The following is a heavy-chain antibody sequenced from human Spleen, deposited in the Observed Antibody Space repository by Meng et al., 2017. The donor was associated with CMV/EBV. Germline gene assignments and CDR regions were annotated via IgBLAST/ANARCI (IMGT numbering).Heavy chain of an antibody. J-gene: IGHJ4*02. V-gene: IGHV4-59*08. Sequence: GSLRLSCTVSGGSISSYYWSWIRQPPGKGLEWIGYIYYSGSTNYNPSLKSRVTISVDTSKNQFSLKLSSVTAADTAVYYCARHFDYRNYFDYWGQGTLVTVSS. CDR1: GGSISSYY. CDR2: IYYSGST. CDR3: ARHFDYRNYFDY. D-gene: IGHD3-9*01.